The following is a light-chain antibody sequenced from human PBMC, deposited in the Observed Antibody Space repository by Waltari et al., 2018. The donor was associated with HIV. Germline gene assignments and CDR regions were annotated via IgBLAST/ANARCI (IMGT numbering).Light chain of an antibody. Sequence: DIQMTQSPSSLSASVGDRVTITCRASPGLSNSLAWYQQKPGRAPKVLLHGTSSLGSGVPARFSGSGSGMDYTLTISSLQPEDFATYYCQQYYSTPWTFGQGTKVEIK. CDR2: GTS. CDR1: PGLSNS. CDR3: QQYYSTPWT. V-gene: IGKV1-NL1*01. J-gene: IGKJ1*01.